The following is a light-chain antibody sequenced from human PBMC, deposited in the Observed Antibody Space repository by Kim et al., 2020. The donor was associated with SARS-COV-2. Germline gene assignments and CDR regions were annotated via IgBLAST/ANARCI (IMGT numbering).Light chain of an antibody. CDR3: SSYTNTNTRV. CDR2: DVS. J-gene: IGLJ3*02. Sequence: GQSITISCTGTSSDVGGYDYVSWYQQHPGNAPKLLIHDVSSRPSGVSDRLSGSKAGITASLTISGLQAEDEADYYCSSYTNTNTRVFGGGTKVTVL. CDR1: SSDVGGYDY. V-gene: IGLV2-14*03.